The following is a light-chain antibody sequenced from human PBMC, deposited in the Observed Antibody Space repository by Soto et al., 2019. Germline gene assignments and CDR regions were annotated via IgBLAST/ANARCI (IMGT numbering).Light chain of an antibody. V-gene: IGLV2-14*01. J-gene: IGLJ1*01. CDR1: SSDVGGYNY. CDR2: DVS. CDR3: SSYTSSSTYV. Sequence: QAALTQPASLTGSPAQPIITSCTRTSSDVGGYNYVSWYQQHPGKAPKLMIYDVSNRPSGVSNRFSGSKSGNTASLTISGLQAEDEADYYCSSYTSSSTYVFGTGTTVTVL.